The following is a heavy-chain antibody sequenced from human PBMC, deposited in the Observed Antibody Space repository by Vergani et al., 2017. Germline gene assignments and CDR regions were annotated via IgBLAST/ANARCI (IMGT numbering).Heavy chain of an antibody. D-gene: IGHD3-22*01. CDR2: IHTSGST. Sequence: QVQLQESGPGLVKPSQTLSLTCTVSGGSINSHNYYWSWIRQPAGKGLEWIGRIHTSGSTNYNPSLKSRVTMSEDTSKNQFSLNLTSVTAADTAVYFCARGITMIVVVTSEGSWFDPWGQGTLVTVSS. CDR3: ARGITMIVVVTSEGSWFDP. CDR1: GGSINSHNYY. J-gene: IGHJ5*02. V-gene: IGHV4-61*02.